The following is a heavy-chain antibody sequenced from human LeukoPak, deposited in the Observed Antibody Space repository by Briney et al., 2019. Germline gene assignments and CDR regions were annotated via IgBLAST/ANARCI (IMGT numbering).Heavy chain of an antibody. Sequence: QPGGSLRLSCAASGFTFSSYGMHWVRQAPGKGLEWVAFIRYDGSNKYYADSVKGRFTISRDNSKNTLYPQMNILRAEDTAVYYCARSFGYGVDAFDIWGQGTMVTVSS. CDR1: GFTFSSYG. V-gene: IGHV3-30*02. CDR2: IRYDGSNK. CDR3: ARSFGYGVDAFDI. J-gene: IGHJ3*02. D-gene: IGHD5-18*01.